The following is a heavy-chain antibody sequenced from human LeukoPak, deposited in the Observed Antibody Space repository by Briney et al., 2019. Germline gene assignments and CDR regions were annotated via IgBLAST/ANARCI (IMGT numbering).Heavy chain of an antibody. J-gene: IGHJ4*02. D-gene: IGHD3-10*01. V-gene: IGHV1-46*01. CDR2: INPSGGST. CDR3: ARAVWFGELLNYFDY. Sequence: ASVKVSCKASGYTFTGYYMHWVRQAPGQGLEWMGIINPSGGSTSYAQKFQGRVTMTRDTSTSTVYMELSSLRSEDTAVYYCARAVWFGELLNYFDYWGQGTLVTVSS. CDR1: GYTFTGYY.